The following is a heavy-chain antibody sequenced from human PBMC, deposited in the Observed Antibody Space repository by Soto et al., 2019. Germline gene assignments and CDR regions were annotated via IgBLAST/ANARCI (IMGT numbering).Heavy chain of an antibody. Sequence: EVQLVESGGGLVQPGGSLRLSCAASGFTVSSNYMSWVRQAPGKGLEWVSVIYSGGSTYYADSVKGRFTISRDNSKNTLYLQMNSLRAEDTAVYYSARVVATTEYWYFDLWGRGTLVTVSS. V-gene: IGHV3-66*01. CDR2: IYSGGST. D-gene: IGHD5-12*01. CDR3: ARVVATTEYWYFDL. CDR1: GFTVSSNY. J-gene: IGHJ2*01.